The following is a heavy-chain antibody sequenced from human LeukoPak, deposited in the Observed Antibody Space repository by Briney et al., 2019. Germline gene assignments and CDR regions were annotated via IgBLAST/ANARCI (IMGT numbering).Heavy chain of an antibody. Sequence: PGGSLRLSCAASGFTFSSCGMHWVRQAPGKGLEWVAVISYDGSNKYYADSVKGRFTISRDNSKNTLYLQMNSLRAEDTAVYYCAKGEEWLSAFDIWGQGTMVTVSS. J-gene: IGHJ3*02. CDR1: GFTFSSCG. D-gene: IGHD3-3*01. V-gene: IGHV3-30*18. CDR3: AKGEEWLSAFDI. CDR2: ISYDGSNK.